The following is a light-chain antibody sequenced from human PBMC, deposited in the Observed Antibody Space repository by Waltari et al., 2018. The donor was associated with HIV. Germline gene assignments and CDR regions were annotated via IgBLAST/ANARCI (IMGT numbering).Light chain of an antibody. CDR1: SGHSSYA. V-gene: IGLV4-69*01. Sequence: QLVLTQSPSASASLGASVKLTCTLSSGHSSYAIAWHQQQPEKGPRYLMKLNRYGGHIKGDGIPDRFSGSSSGTERYLTISSVQSEDEADYYCQTGATGIQVFGGGTKLTVL. J-gene: IGLJ3*02. CDR2: LNRYGGH. CDR3: QTGATGIQV.